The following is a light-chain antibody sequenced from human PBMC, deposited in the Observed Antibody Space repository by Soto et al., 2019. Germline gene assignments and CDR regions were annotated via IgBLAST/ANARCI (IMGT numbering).Light chain of an antibody. J-gene: IGKJ1*01. CDR2: DAS. V-gene: IGKV3-11*01. Sequence: ETVLTQSPATLSLSPGDRATLSCRASQIITTYLARYQQITGQAPKLLFYDASNRATGIPARFSASGSGTDFTLTISSLEPEDSAVYYCQQRSSWWTFGQGTKVEIK. CDR3: QQRSSWWT. CDR1: QIITTY.